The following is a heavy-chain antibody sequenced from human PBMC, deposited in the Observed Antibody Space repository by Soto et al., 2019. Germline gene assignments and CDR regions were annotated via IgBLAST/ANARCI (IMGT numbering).Heavy chain of an antibody. CDR3: AKESHFSMGLDY. V-gene: IGHV3-23*01. Sequence: QSGGSLRLSCVASGFAFSSYAMSWVRQAPGKGLEWVSLSGDSTYYADSVKGRFTISRDNSKNTLYLQMNSLRVEDTAVYYCAKESHFSMGLDYWGQGTLVTVSS. D-gene: IGHD3-3*02. CDR1: GFAFSSYA. CDR2: SGDST. J-gene: IGHJ4*02.